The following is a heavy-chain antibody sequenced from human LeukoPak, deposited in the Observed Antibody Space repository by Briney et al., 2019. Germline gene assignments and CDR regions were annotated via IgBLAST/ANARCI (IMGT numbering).Heavy chain of an antibody. D-gene: IGHD1-7*01. CDR3: ALRITGTNRWYYYYYMGV. Sequence: GASVKVSCEASGYSFTTYDITWVRQAPGQGLEWMGWISANNGNTSYVQKFQGRLTMTTDMSTRTAYMELRSLGSDDTAVYYCALRITGTNRWYYYYYMGVWGKGTTVTVSS. CDR2: ISANNGNT. V-gene: IGHV1-18*01. J-gene: IGHJ6*03. CDR1: GYSFTTYD.